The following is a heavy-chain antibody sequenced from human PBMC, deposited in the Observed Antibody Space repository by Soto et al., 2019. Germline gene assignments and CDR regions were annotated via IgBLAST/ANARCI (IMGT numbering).Heavy chain of an antibody. V-gene: IGHV4-61*01. CDR2: IYYSGST. CDR1: GGSVSSGSYY. CDR3: ARVTITMVRGVIYSVAFDI. D-gene: IGHD3-10*01. Sequence: SETLSLTCTVSGGSVSSGSYYWSWIRQPPGKGLEWIGYIYYSGSTNYNPSLKSRVTISVDTSKNQFSLKLSSVTAADTAVYYCARVTITMVRGVIYSVAFDIWGQGTMVTVSS. J-gene: IGHJ3*02.